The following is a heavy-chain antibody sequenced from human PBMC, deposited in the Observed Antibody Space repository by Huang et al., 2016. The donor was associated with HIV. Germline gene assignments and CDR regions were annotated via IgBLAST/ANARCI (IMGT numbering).Heavy chain of an antibody. CDR2: INSDGSSA. J-gene: IGHJ4*02. V-gene: IGHV3-74*01. Sequence: EVQLVEFGGGLVQPGGSLRLSCAASGFTFSSYWMHWVRHAPGKGLVWVSRINSDGSSAGYADSVKGRFTISRDNAKNTLYLQRNSLRAEDTAVYYCVRDPRIQSWLNYFDYWGQGTLVSVSS. CDR3: VRDPRIQSWLNYFDY. D-gene: IGHD3-22*01. CDR1: GFTFSSYW.